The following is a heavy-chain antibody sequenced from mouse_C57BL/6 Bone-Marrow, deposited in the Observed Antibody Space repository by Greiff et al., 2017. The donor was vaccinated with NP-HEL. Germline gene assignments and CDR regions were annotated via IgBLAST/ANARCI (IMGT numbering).Heavy chain of an antibody. CDR2: IWGGGST. CDR3: AKNYYGSDGYYAMDY. D-gene: IGHD1-1*01. V-gene: IGHV2-9*01. Sequence: VQLQQSGPGLVAPSQSLSITCTVSGFSLTSYGVDWVRQPPGKGLEWLGVIWGGGSTNYNSALMSRLSISKDNSKSQVFLKMNSLQTDDTAMYYCAKNYYGSDGYYAMDYWGQGTSVTVSS. J-gene: IGHJ4*01. CDR1: GFSLTSYG.